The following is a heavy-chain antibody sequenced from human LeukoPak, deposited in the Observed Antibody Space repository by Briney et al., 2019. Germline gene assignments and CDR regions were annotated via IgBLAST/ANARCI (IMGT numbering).Heavy chain of an antibody. D-gene: IGHD3-16*01. J-gene: IGHJ6*02. Sequence: ASVKVSCKASGYTFTSYYMHWVRQAPGQGLEWMGIINPSGGSTSYAQKFQGRVTMTRDTSTSTAFMELSSLRSEDTAVYYCARDHGPDMIYYYGMDVWGQGTTVTVSS. V-gene: IGHV1-46*01. CDR3: ARDHGPDMIYYYGMDV. CDR2: INPSGGST. CDR1: GYTFTSYY.